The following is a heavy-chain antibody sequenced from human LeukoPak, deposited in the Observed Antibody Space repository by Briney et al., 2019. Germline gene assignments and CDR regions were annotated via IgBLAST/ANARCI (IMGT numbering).Heavy chain of an antibody. CDR3: ARSSRPDYDILTGTFDY. CDR2: IYYSGST. J-gene: IGHJ4*01. Sequence: PSETLSLTCTVSGGSIISGSKYWGWIRQAPGKGLEWIGYIYYSGSTYYNPSLKSRVTISVDTSKNQFSLKLSSVTAADTAVYYCARSSRPDYDILTGTFDYWGQGTLVTVSS. V-gene: IGHV4-31*03. CDR1: GGSIISGSKY. D-gene: IGHD3-9*01.